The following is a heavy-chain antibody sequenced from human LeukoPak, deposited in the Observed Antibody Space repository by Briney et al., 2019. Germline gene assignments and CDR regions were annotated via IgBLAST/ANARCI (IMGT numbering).Heavy chain of an antibody. CDR3: ARETGIAVALGWYFDL. CDR1: GGTFSSYA. CDR2: IIPIFGTA. V-gene: IGHV1-69*13. D-gene: IGHD6-19*01. Sequence: GASVKVSCKASGGTFSSYAISWVRQAPGQGLEWMGGIIPIFGTANYAQKFQGRVTITADESTSTAYMELSSLRSEDTAVYYCARETGIAVALGWYFDLWGRGTLVTVSS. J-gene: IGHJ2*01.